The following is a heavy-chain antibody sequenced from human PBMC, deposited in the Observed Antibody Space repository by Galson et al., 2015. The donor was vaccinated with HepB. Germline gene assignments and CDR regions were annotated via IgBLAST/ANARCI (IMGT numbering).Heavy chain of an antibody. CDR1: GFSLSTSGVG. V-gene: IGHV2-5*01. J-gene: IGHJ4*02. Sequence: PALVKPTQTLTLTCTFSGFSLSTSGVGVGWIRQPPGKALEWLALIYWNDDKRYSPSLKSRLTITKDTSKNQVVLTMTNMDPVDTATYYCAHILWLRGEDGGFDYWGQGTLVTVSS. CDR2: IYWNDDK. CDR3: AHILWLRGEDGGFDY. D-gene: IGHD5-12*01.